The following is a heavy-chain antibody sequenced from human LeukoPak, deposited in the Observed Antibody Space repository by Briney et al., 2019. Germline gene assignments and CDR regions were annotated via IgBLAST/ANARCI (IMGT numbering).Heavy chain of an antibody. J-gene: IGHJ6*03. D-gene: IGHD3-10*01. CDR1: GGSFGGYY. CDR3: ARLWFGEFPYYYYYMDV. Sequence: SETLSLTCAVYGGSFGGYYWSWIRQPPGKGLEWIGEINHSGSTNYNPSLKSRVTIPVDTSKNQFSLKLSSVTAADTAVYYCARLWFGEFPYYYYYMDVWGKGTTVTVSS. V-gene: IGHV4-34*01. CDR2: INHSGST.